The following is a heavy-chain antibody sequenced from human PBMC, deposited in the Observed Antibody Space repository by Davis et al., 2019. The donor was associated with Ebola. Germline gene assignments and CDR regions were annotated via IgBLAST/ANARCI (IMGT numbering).Heavy chain of an antibody. CDR3: ARGEGAPDY. CDR1: GFTFSTHG. D-gene: IGHD1-26*01. Sequence: ASVKVSCKASGFTFSTHGISWVRQAPGQGLEWMGWISDFARTTNYAQKFQGRVTMTTDTSTTTVFMELRNLRSDDTAVYWCARGEGAPDYWGQGTLVTVSS. CDR2: ISDFARTT. J-gene: IGHJ4*02. V-gene: IGHV1-18*04.